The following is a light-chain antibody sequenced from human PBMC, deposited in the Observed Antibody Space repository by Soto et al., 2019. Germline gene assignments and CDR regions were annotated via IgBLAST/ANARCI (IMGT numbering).Light chain of an antibody. Sequence: EIVLTQSPGTLSLSPGERATLSCRASQSISSSYLAWYQQKPGQAPRPLIYGASSRATGIPDRFSGSGTGTDFTLTISRLEPEYFAVYYCQQDVISPWTFGQGTKVEIK. CDR3: QQDVISPWT. J-gene: IGKJ1*01. CDR1: QSISSSY. V-gene: IGKV3-20*01. CDR2: GAS.